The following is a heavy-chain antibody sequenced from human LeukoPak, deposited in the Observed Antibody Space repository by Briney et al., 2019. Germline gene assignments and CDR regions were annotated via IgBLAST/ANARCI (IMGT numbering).Heavy chain of an antibody. CDR2: IRRSGSTI. CDR1: GFTFSSYE. V-gene: IGHV3-48*03. Sequence: GGSLRLSCAASGFTFSSYEMNWVRQAPGKGLEGLSYIRRSGSTIYYADSVKGRFTISRDNDKSSLYLQMNTLRAEDTAVYYCARAGHVITMIVVLDAFDIWGQGTMVTVSS. D-gene: IGHD3-22*01. CDR3: ARAGHVITMIVVLDAFDI. J-gene: IGHJ3*02.